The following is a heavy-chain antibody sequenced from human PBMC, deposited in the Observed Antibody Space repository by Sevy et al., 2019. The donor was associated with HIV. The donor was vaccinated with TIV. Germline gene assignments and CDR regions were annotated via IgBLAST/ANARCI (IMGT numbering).Heavy chain of an antibody. D-gene: IGHD5-18*01. CDR2: IKSKTDGGTG. J-gene: IGHJ4*02. CDR3: TTGDPYNRYGYMRPYFFDY. V-gene: IGHV3-15*01. Sequence: GSLRLSCAASGFTFTNTWMSWVRQAPGKGLEWVGRIKSKTDGGTGDYAAPGKGRFSISRDDSKNTLYLKMNSLKTEETAVYYCTTGDPYNRYGYMRPYFFDYWGQGTLVTVSS. CDR1: GFTFTNTW.